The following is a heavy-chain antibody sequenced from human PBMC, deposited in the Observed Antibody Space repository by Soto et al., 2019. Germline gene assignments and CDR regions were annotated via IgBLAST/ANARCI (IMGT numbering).Heavy chain of an antibody. Sequence: SGPTLVNPTQTLTLTCTFSGFSLSTSGVGVGWIRQPPGKALEWLALIYWNDDKRYSPSLKSRLTITKDTSKNQVVLTMTNMEPVDTATYYCAHRPMVRGVIPYYFDYWGQGTLVTVSS. CDR1: GFSLSTSGVG. CDR2: IYWNDDK. J-gene: IGHJ4*02. D-gene: IGHD3-10*01. V-gene: IGHV2-5*01. CDR3: AHRPMVRGVIPYYFDY.